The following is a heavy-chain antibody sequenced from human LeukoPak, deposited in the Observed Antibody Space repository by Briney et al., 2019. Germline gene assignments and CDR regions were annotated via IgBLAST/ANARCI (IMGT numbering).Heavy chain of an antibody. CDR3: AREGTVTTLGY. Sequence: GGSLRLSCAASGFTFSSYAMHWVRQAPGKGLEWVAVISYDGSNKYYADSVKGRFTISRDNSKNTLYLQMCSLRAEDTAVYYCAREGTVTTLGYWGQGTLVTVSS. CDR2: ISYDGSNK. J-gene: IGHJ4*02. CDR1: GFTFSSYA. D-gene: IGHD4-17*01. V-gene: IGHV3-30-3*01.